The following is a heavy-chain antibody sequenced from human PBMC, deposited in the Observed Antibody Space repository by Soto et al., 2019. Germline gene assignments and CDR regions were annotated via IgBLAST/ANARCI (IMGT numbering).Heavy chain of an antibody. CDR1: GFPFSSYA. CDR2: ISGSGGST. V-gene: IGHV3-23*01. CDR3: AKDLLTSSPYYYDFWSGYPYYFDY. J-gene: IGHJ4*02. D-gene: IGHD3-3*01. Sequence: GALRLSCAASGFPFSSYAMSWVRQAPGKGLEWVSAISGSGGSTYYADSVKGRFTISRDNSKNTLYLQMNSLRAEDTAVYYCAKDLLTSSPYYYDFWSGYPYYFDYWGQGTLVTVSS.